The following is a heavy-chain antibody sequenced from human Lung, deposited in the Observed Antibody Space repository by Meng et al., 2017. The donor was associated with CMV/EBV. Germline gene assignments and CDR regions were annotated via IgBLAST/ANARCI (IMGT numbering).Heavy chain of an antibody. CDR2: INEDGRTI. J-gene: IGHJ4*02. CDR3: ARDLASAEYISWGDDFDF. CDR1: FTFSNHW. V-gene: IGHV3-74*03. D-gene: IGHD3-16*01. Sequence: FTFSNHWRHWVRHIQGKGLVWVARINEDGRTITDADAVKGRCTSYRDNARRTVYLQMDSLRAEDTAGYYCARDLASAEYISWGDDFDFWGQGTLVTVSS.